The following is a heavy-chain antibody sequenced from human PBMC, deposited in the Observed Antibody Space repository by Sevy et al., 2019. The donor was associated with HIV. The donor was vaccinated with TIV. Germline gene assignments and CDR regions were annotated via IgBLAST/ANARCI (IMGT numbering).Heavy chain of an antibody. CDR2: ISYDGSNK. CDR3: AKDRGYYYYYGMDV. J-gene: IGHJ6*02. CDR1: GFSFSSYG. V-gene: IGHV3-30*18. Sequence: GGSLRLSCAASGFSFSSYGMHWVGQAPGKGLEWVAVISYDGSNKYYADSVKGRFTISRDNSKNTLYLQMNSLRAEDTAVYYCAKDRGYYYYYGMDVWGQGTTVTVSS. D-gene: IGHD3-10*01.